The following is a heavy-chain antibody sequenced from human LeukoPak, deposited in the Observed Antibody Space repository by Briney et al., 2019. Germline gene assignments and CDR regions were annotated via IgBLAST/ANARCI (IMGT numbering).Heavy chain of an antibody. CDR1: GYSFTNYW. CDR2: IYPGDSDT. D-gene: IGHD1-26*01. CDR3: ARPSAIVGGIDY. Sequence: GESLKISCKGSGYSFTNYWIAWVRQMPGRRLEWMGIIYPGDSDTRYSPSFQGQVTISADKSISTAYLHWSSLKASDSAMYYCARPSAIVGGIDYWGQGTLVTVSS. V-gene: IGHV5-51*01. J-gene: IGHJ4*02.